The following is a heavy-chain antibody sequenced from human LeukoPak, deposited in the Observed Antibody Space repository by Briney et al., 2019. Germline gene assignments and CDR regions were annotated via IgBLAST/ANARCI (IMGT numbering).Heavy chain of an antibody. CDR3: ASLYGDYDDY. V-gene: IGHV3-53*01. Sequence: PGGSLRLSCAASGFTFSDHYMSWIRQAPGKGLEWVSVIYSGGSTYYADSVKGRFTISRDNSKNTLYLQRNSLRAEDTAVYYCASLYGDYDDYWGQGTLVTVSS. D-gene: IGHD4-17*01. J-gene: IGHJ4*02. CDR1: GFTFSDHY. CDR2: IYSGGST.